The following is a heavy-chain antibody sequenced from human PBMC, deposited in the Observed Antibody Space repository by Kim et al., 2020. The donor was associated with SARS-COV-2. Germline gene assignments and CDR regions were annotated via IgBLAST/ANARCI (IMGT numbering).Heavy chain of an antibody. CDR2: ISGSGNGI. CDR3: ATTPLLFSYYGIDL. J-gene: IGHJ6*04. Sequence: GGSLRLSCTASGFTFNNYAMNWVRQGPGKGLEWVASISGSGNGIYYADSVKGRFTISRDNSKNTLFLQMNRLRVEDTALYYCATTPLLFSYYGIDLWGDGTAVTVPS. CDR1: GFTFNNYA. D-gene: IGHD2-21*02. V-gene: IGHV3-23*01.